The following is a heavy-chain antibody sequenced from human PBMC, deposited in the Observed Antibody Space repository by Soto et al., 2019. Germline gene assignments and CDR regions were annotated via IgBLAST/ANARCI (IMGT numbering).Heavy chain of an antibody. CDR3: ARQGYCSNTACYTVDY. Sequence: GESLKISCTGSGYSFTNYWIGWVRQMPGKGLEWMGIIYPGDSNTRYSPSFQGQVTISADKPISTAYLQWSSLKASDTAMYFCARQGYCSNTACYTVDYWGQGTLVTVSS. CDR1: GYSFTNYW. V-gene: IGHV5-51*01. D-gene: IGHD2-2*02. J-gene: IGHJ4*02. CDR2: IYPGDSNT.